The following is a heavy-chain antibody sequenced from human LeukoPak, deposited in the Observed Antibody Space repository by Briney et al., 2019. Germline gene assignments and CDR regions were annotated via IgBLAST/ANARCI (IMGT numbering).Heavy chain of an antibody. Sequence: PGGSLRLSCAASGFTFSSYGMHWVRQAPGKGLEWVSAISGSGGSTYYADSVKGRFTISRENSKNTLYLQMNSLRAEDTAVYYCAKDDRSYGSGWYRDAFDIWGQGTMVTVSS. D-gene: IGHD6-19*01. CDR2: ISGSGGST. CDR1: GFTFSSYG. CDR3: AKDDRSYGSGWYRDAFDI. V-gene: IGHV3-23*01. J-gene: IGHJ3*02.